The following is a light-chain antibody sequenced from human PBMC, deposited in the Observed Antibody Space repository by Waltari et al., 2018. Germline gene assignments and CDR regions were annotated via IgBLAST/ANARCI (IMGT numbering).Light chain of an antibody. CDR1: SSDIGRYNL. J-gene: IGLJ2*01. CDR3: CSGAGITTVI. CDR2: EAN. V-gene: IGLV2-23*01. Sequence: QSALTQPASVSGSPGRSITLPCTGTSSDIGRYNLVSWYQHHPGKAPKLIMYEANKRPSGGSNRFSGSKSGNTAVLTISGLQAEDECDYYCCSGAGITTVIFGAGTKLTVL.